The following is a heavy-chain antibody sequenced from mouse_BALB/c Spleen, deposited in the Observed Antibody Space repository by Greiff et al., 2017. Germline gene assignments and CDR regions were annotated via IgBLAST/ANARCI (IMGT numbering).Heavy chain of an antibody. J-gene: IGHJ3*01. CDR2: IDPSDSET. V-gene: IGHV1-69*02. Sequence: QVQLQQPGAELVKPGAPVKLSCKASGYTFTSYWMNWVKQRPGRGLEWIGRIDPSDSETHYNQKFKDKATLTVDKSSSTAYIQLSSLTSEDSAVYYCARYDGYYTFAYWGQGTLVTVSA. CDR1: GYTFTSYW. CDR3: ARYDGYYTFAY. D-gene: IGHD2-3*01.